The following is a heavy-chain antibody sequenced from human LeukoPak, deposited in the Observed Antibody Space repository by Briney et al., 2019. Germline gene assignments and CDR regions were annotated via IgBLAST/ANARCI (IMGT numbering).Heavy chain of an antibody. Sequence: GGSLRLSCAASGFTVSSYAMSWVRQAPGKGLEWVSAISGSGGSTYYADSVKGRFTISRDNSKNTLYLQMNSLRAEDTAVYYCAKGIGSSGWNWFDPWGQGTLVTVSS. D-gene: IGHD6-19*01. CDR3: AKGIGSSGWNWFDP. J-gene: IGHJ5*02. V-gene: IGHV3-23*01. CDR2: ISGSGGST. CDR1: GFTVSSYA.